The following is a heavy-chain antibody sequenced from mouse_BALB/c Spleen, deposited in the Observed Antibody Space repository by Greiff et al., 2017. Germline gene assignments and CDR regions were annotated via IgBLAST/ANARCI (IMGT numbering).Heavy chain of an antibody. Sequence: VQLVESGPELVKPGASVKISCKASGYAFSSSWMNWVKQRPGQGLEWIGRIYPGDGDTNYNGKFKGKATLTADKSSSTAYMQLSSLTSVDSAVYFCARYDSPLDYWGQGTTLTVSS. D-gene: IGHD2-12*01. J-gene: IGHJ2*01. V-gene: IGHV1-82*01. CDR3: ARYDSPLDY. CDR1: GYAFSSSW. CDR2: IYPGDGDT.